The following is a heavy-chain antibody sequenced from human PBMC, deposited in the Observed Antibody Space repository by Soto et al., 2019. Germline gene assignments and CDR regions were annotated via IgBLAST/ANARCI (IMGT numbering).Heavy chain of an antibody. CDR1: GFSLSTSGVG. J-gene: IGHJ4*02. CDR3: ARRSGGTYPDMYYFDS. D-gene: IGHD1-26*01. Sequence: QITLKESGPTLVKPTQTLTLTCTFSGFSLSTSGVGVGWIRQPPGKALEWLALIYWDDDKRYRSSLKSRLTITKDTSKNQVVLTMTNMDPVDTATYYCARRSGGTYPDMYYFDSWGQGTLVTVSS. V-gene: IGHV2-5*02. CDR2: IYWDDDK.